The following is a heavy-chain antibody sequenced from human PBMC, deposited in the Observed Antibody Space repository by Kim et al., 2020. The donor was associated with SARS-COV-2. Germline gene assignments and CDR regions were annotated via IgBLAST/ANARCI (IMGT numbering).Heavy chain of an antibody. CDR3: ARDLYMARGHVWGLFDY. J-gene: IGHJ4*02. D-gene: IGHD3-16*01. Sequence: FQGRVTITRDTSASTAYMELSSLRSEDTAVYYCARDLYMARGHVWGLFDYWGQGTLVTVSS. V-gene: IGHV1-3*01.